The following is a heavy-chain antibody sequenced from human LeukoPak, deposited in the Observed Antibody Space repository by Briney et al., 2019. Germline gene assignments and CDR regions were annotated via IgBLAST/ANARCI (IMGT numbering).Heavy chain of an antibody. CDR3: ARVYTVTTGDATPLSRSYYYYMDV. V-gene: IGHV1-2*02. J-gene: IGHJ6*03. D-gene: IGHD4-11*01. CDR2: INPNSGGT. Sequence: ASVKVSCKASGYTFTGYYMHWVRQAPGQGLEWMGWINPNSGGTNYAQKFQGRVTMTTDTSTSTAYMELRSLRSDDTAVYYCARVYTVTTGDATPLSRSYYYYMDVWGKGTTVTVSS. CDR1: GYTFTGYY.